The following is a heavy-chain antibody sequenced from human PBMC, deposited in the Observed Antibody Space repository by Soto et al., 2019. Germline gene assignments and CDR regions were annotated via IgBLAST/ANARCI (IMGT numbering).Heavy chain of an antibody. CDR1: GFTFSNSY. Sequence: GGSLRLSCSVFGFTFSNSYMHWVRQTPEKGLQYVSSISENGDITYYPDSVKGRFTISRDNSKSTVYLQMSSLRVEDTGVYYCVKDRFVDFWGQVVPVTVSS. CDR2: ISENGDIT. CDR3: VKDRFVDF. J-gene: IGHJ4*02. V-gene: IGHV3-64D*06.